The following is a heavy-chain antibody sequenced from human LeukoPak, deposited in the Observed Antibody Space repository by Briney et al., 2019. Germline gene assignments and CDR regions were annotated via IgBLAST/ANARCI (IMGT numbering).Heavy chain of an antibody. CDR2: ISSSSSFI. V-gene: IGHV3-21*01. CDR1: GFTVSSNY. D-gene: IGHD2-2*01. Sequence: PGGSLGLSCAASGFTVSSNYMSWVRQAPGKGLEWVSSISSSSSFIYYADSVKGRFTISRDNAKNSLYLQMNSLRAEDTAVYYCARDPPLGSCSTISCPHLDYWGQGTLVTVSS. CDR3: ARDPPLGSCSTISCPHLDY. J-gene: IGHJ4*02.